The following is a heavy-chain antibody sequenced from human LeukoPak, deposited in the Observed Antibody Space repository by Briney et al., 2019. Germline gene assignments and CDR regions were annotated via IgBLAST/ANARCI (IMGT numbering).Heavy chain of an antibody. CDR2: IIPILGIA. Sequence: SVKVSCKASGGTFSSYAISWVRQAPGQGLEWMGRIIPILGIAYYAQKFQGRVTITADKSTSTAYMELSSLRSEDTAVYYCARVSREDIVVVPTSYGMDVWGQGTTVTVPS. CDR1: GGTFSSYA. J-gene: IGHJ6*02. V-gene: IGHV1-69*04. D-gene: IGHD2-2*01. CDR3: ARVSREDIVVVPTSYGMDV.